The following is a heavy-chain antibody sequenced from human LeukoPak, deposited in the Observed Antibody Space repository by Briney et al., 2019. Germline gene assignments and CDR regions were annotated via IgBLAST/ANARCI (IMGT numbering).Heavy chain of an antibody. V-gene: IGHV3-23*01. D-gene: IGHD2-15*01. CDR2: ISGSGSST. Sequence: QTWGSLILSCAASGFTFSSYAMSWVRQAPGKGLEWVSSISGSGSSTFYADSVKGRFTISRDNSKNTLYLQVKSLRAEDTAVYYCAKDVVAGQGRNFDSRGQGTLVTVSS. CDR3: AKDVVAGQGRNFDS. J-gene: IGHJ4*02. CDR1: GFTFSSYA.